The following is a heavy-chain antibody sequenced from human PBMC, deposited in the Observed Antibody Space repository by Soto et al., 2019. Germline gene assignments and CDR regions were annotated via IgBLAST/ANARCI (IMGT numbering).Heavy chain of an antibody. CDR1: GVTFNRQD. CDR3: ATREGRDGYCCDS. V-gene: IGHV1-69*13. J-gene: IGHJ5*01. CDR2: IIPMFGTP. Sequence: SVKVSCKASGVTFNRQDMRWVRQAPGQGLEWMGGIIPMFGTPHYAEKFQDRVTITADESTGTAYLELSSLTSEDTAVYYCATREGRDGYCCDSWGPGTRVTVSS. D-gene: IGHD5-12*01.